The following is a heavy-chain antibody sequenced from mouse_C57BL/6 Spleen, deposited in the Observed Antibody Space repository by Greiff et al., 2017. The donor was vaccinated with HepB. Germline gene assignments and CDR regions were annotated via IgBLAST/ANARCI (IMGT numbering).Heavy chain of an antibody. V-gene: IGHV1-9*01. Sequence: VPLQQSGAELMKPGASVKLSCKATGYTFTGYWIEWVKQRPGHGLEWIGEILPGSGSTNYNEKFKGKATFTADTSSNTAYMQLSSLTTEDSAIYVCARADTYYYGSRHWYFDVWGTGTTVTVSS. CDR1: GYTFTGYW. CDR3: ARADTYYYGSRHWYFDV. D-gene: IGHD1-1*01. J-gene: IGHJ1*03. CDR2: ILPGSGST.